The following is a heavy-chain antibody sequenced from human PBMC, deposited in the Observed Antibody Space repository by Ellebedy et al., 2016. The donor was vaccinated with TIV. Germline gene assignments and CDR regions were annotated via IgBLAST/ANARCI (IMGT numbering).Heavy chain of an antibody. V-gene: IGHV3-30*18. CDR3: AKPYVDTPMDFLLAY. CDR1: GLTFTSYW. J-gene: IGHJ4*02. D-gene: IGHD5-18*01. Sequence: GGSLRLSCEAFGLTFTSYWMGWVRQAPGKGLEWVAVISDDGSDKYYADSVRGRFTISRDNSKNTVFLQMTSLRAEDTALYYCAKPYVDTPMDFLLAYWGQGTLVTVSS. CDR2: ISDDGSDK.